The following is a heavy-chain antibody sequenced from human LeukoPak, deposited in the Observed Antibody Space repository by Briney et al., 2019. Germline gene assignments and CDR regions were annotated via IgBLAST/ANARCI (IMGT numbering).Heavy chain of an antibody. CDR2: IKQDGSEK. V-gene: IGHV3-7*01. CDR3: ARDYYDSSGSPSGY. Sequence: QPGGSLRLSCAASGFTFSSYWMSWVRQAPGKGLEWVANIKQDGSEKYYVDSVKGRFTISRDNAKNSLYLQMNSLRAEDTAVYYCARDYYDSSGSPSGYWGQGTLVTVSS. J-gene: IGHJ4*02. D-gene: IGHD3-22*01. CDR1: GFTFSSYW.